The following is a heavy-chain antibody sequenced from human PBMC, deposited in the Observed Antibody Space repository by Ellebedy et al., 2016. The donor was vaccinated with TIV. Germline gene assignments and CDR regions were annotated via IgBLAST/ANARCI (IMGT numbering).Heavy chain of an antibody. CDR1: GGSISSYY. J-gene: IGHJ4*02. D-gene: IGHD4-17*01. CDR3: ARGGMLPSQPYLYGDYEYYFDY. V-gene: IGHV4-59*01. Sequence: SETLSLXCTVSGGSISSYYWSWIRQPPGKGLEWIGYIYYSGSTNYNPSLKSRVTISVDTSKNQFSLKLSSVTAADTAVYYCARGGMLPSQPYLYGDYEYYFDYWGQGTLVTVSS. CDR2: IYYSGST.